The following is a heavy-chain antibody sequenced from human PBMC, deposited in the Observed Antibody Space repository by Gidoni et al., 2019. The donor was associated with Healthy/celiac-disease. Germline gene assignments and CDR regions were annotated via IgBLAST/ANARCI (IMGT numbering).Heavy chain of an antibody. V-gene: IGHV3-66*02. D-gene: IGHD3-10*01. CDR2: IYSGGST. J-gene: IGHJ6*02. CDR3: ARDLATMVRGVTYYYGMDV. Sequence: VQLVESGGGLVEPGGSLRLSWAASGFTVSSNYMRWVRQAPGKGLEWVSVIYSGGSTYYADPVKGRFTISRDNSKNTLYLQMNSLRAEDTAVYYCARDLATMVRGVTYYYGMDVWGQGTTVTVSS. CDR1: GFTVSSNY.